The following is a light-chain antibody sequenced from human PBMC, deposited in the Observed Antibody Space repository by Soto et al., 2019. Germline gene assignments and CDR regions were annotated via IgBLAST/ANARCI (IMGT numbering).Light chain of an antibody. V-gene: IGKV3-15*01. J-gene: IGKJ1*01. CDR1: QSVSST. Sequence: EIVITQSPSTLSVSPGERATLSFMASQSVSSTLAWYQQKPGQAPRLLIYGASTRATGIPARFSGSGSGTEFTLTISSLQSEDFAVYYCQKYNNWPRKFGQGTKVDIK. CDR3: QKYNNWPRK. CDR2: GAS.